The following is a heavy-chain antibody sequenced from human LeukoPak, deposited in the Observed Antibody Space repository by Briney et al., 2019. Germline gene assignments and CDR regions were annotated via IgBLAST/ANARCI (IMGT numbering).Heavy chain of an antibody. J-gene: IGHJ4*02. CDR2: ISAYNGNT. D-gene: IGHD4-23*01. Sequence: ASVKVSCTASGYTFTSYGISWVRQGPGQGLEWMGWISAYNGNTNYAQKLQGRVTMTTDTSTSTAYMELRSLRSDDTAVYYCARDHEYGGNPDYWGQGTLVTVSS. CDR1: GYTFTSYG. CDR3: ARDHEYGGNPDY. V-gene: IGHV1-18*01.